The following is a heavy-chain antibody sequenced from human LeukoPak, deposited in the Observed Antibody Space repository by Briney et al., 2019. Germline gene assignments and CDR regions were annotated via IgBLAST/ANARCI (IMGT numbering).Heavy chain of an antibody. J-gene: IGHJ4*02. V-gene: IGHV3-74*01. D-gene: IGHD4-17*01. CDR2: INSDGSST. Sequence: QSGRSLSLARAPSAPTFSSYWTHWVRQAPRNGRGWISRINSDGSSTNYADSVKGRFTISRDNAKNTLYLQMDSLRAEDTAVYYCARSDGDYEHVCWGQGTLVTVSS. CDR1: APTFSSYW. CDR3: ARSDGDYEHVC.